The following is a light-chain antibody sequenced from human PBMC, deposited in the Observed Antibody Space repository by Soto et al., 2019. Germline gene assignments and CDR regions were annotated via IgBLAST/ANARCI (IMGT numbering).Light chain of an antibody. CDR1: QTISTW. Sequence: DIQMTQSPSSLSASVEDRVTITCRASQTISTWLAWYQQQPGKAPKLLIYDASTLESGVPSRFSGSASGTEFTLTISSLQPDDFATYYFQQYSSSSYTLGQGTKLEIK. CDR3: QQYSSSSYT. V-gene: IGKV1-5*01. J-gene: IGKJ2*01. CDR2: DAS.